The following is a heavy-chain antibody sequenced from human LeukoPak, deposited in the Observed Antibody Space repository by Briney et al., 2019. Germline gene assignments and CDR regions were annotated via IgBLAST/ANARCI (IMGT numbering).Heavy chain of an antibody. D-gene: IGHD2-21*02. Sequence: GGSLRLSCAASGFTFSSYTMSWVRQAPGKGLEWVSSISSSSSYIYYADSVKGRFTISRDNAKNSLYLQMNSLRAEDTAVYYCAREPSVTATHWGQGTLVTVSS. CDR3: AREPSVTATH. CDR2: ISSSSSYI. CDR1: GFTFSSYT. V-gene: IGHV3-21*01. J-gene: IGHJ4*02.